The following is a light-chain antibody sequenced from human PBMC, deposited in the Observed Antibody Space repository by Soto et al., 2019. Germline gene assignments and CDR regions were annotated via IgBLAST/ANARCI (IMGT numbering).Light chain of an antibody. CDR2: GAS. CDR3: QQRNNWPIT. V-gene: IGKV3-11*01. CDR1: QSVDSY. Sequence: ETVMTQSPGTLSVSLGERATLSCRASQSVDSYLVWYQQKPGQAPRLLIFGASNRATGIPARFSGSGSGTDFTLTINSLEPEDFAVYYCQQRNNWPITFGQGTRLEIK. J-gene: IGKJ5*01.